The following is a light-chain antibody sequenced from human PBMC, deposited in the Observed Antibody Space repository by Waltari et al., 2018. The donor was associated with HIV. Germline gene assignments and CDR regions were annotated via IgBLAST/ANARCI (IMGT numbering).Light chain of an antibody. J-gene: IGLJ2*01. CDR3: AAWDDSLNGHVV. CDR2: SNN. V-gene: IGLV1-44*01. CDR1: SANLGSNT. Sequence: QSVLTQPPSASGTPGQRVTIPCSGSSANLGSNTVNWYQQLPGTAPKLLIYSNNKRPSGVPDRFSGSKSGTSASLAISGLQSEDEADYYCAAWDDSLNGHVVFGGGTKLTVL.